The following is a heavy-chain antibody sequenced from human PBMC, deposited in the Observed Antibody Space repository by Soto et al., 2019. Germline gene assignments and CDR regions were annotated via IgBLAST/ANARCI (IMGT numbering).Heavy chain of an antibody. J-gene: IGHJ2*01. CDR1: GGSFSGFY. Sequence: SETLSLTCAVHGGSFSGFYWTWIRQPPGKGLEWIGEINHSGSSNYSPPLKSRVTMSLDTSRNQFSLSLNSVTAADTAVNCFARMAAPWYFDLGGRGTLVTVSS. CDR3: ARMAAPWYFDL. D-gene: IGHD6-13*01. CDR2: INHSGSS. V-gene: IGHV4-34*01.